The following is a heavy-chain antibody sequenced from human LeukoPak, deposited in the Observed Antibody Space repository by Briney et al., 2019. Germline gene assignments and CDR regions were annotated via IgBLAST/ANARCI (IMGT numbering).Heavy chain of an antibody. V-gene: IGHV4-34*01. J-gene: IGHJ4*02. CDR1: GGSFSGYY. CDR3: ARGLRYFDWLLSATLFDY. D-gene: IGHD3-9*01. Sequence: PSETLSLTCAVYGGSFSGYYWSWIRQPPGKGLEWIGGINHSGSTNYNPSLKSRVTISVDTSKNQFSLKLSSVTAADTAVYYCARGLRYFDWLLSATLFDYWGQGTLVTVSS. CDR2: INHSGST.